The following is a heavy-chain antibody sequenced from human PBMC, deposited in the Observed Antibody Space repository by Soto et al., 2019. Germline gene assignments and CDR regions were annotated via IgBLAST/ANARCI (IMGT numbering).Heavy chain of an antibody. Sequence: VQLVESGGGVVQTGRSLRLSCAASGFTFSDYAMHWVRQAPGKGLEWVAVVSHDGRNTHYADSVKGRFTISRDSCKNTVSLEMTSLRAKDTAGYYCAKGGRQWLVTSDFNYWGQGDLVTVSS. CDR2: VSHDGRNT. V-gene: IGHV3-30*18. D-gene: IGHD6-19*01. CDR1: GFTFSDYA. CDR3: AKGGRQWLVTSDFNY. J-gene: IGHJ4*02.